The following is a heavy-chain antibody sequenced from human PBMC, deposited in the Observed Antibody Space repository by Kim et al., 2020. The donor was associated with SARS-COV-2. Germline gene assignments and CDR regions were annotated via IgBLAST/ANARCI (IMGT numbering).Heavy chain of an antibody. V-gene: IGHV3-53*04. J-gene: IGHJ4*02. CDR3: ARGGYFDWLGY. Sequence: NGDSAKCRLTITRHKSKNTQYLQMNGLGAEDTAVYYCARGGYFDWLGYWGQGTLVTVSS. D-gene: IGHD3-9*01.